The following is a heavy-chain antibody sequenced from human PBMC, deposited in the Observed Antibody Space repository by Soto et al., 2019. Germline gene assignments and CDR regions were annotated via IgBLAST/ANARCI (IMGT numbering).Heavy chain of an antibody. CDR1: GYTFTSYG. J-gene: IGHJ6*02. CDR2: ISAYNGNT. Sequence: GASVKVSCKASGYTFTSYGISWVRQAPGQGLEWMGWISAYNGNTNYAQKLQGRVTMTTDTSTSTAYMELNSLRAEDTAVYYCAKDLWQQLPPLIYGMDVWGQGTTVTVSS. CDR3: AKDLWQQLPPLIYGMDV. D-gene: IGHD6-13*01. V-gene: IGHV1-18*01.